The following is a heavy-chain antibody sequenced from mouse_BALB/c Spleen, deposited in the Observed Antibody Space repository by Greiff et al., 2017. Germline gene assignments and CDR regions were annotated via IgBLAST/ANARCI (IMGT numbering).Heavy chain of an antibody. V-gene: IGHV5-12-1*01. CDR2: ISSGGGST. Sequence: EVKLMESGGGLVKPGGSLKLSCAASGFAFSSYDMSWVRQTPEKRLEWVAYISSGGGSTYYPDTVKGRFTISRDNAKNTLYLQMSSLKSEDTAMYYCARHALLWFHGYFDVWGAGTTVTVSS. CDR1: GFAFSSYD. CDR3: ARHALLWFHGYFDV. J-gene: IGHJ1*01. D-gene: IGHD2-2*01.